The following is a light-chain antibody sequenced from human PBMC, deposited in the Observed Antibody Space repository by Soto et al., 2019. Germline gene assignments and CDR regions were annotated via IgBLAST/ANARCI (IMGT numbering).Light chain of an antibody. V-gene: IGLV3-21*02. Sequence: VLTQPPSVSVAPGQTARITCGGNNIGSKSVHWYQQKPGQAPLLVVYDDSDRPSGIPERCSGSNSGNTATLTISRVEAGDEGDYYCQVLDSSSDHYVFGTGTKVAVL. CDR3: QVLDSSSDHYV. CDR2: DDS. J-gene: IGLJ1*01. CDR1: NIGSKS.